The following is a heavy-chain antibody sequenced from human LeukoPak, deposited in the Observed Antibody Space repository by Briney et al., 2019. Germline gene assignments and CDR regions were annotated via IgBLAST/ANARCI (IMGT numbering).Heavy chain of an antibody. Sequence: GASVKVSCKVSGDTLSELSMHWVRQAPGKGLEWMGSFDPEDSEKVYAQKFQGRVTMTEDTSTDTAYMELSSLRSEDTAVYYCAAQKDYYPDSGAPAEIWGQGTMVTVSS. J-gene: IGHJ3*02. V-gene: IGHV1-24*01. CDR2: FDPEDSEK. CDR3: AAQKDYYPDSGAPAEI. CDR1: GDTLSELS. D-gene: IGHD3-10*01.